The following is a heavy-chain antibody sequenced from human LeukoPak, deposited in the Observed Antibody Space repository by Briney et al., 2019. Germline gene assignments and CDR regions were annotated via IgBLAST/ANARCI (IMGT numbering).Heavy chain of an antibody. D-gene: IGHD2-15*01. V-gene: IGHV1-2*02. CDR2: INPNSGGT. CDR1: GYTFTGYY. Sequence: ASVKVSCKASGYTFTGYYMHWVRQAPGQGLEWMGWINPNSGGTNYAQKFQGRVTMTRDTSISTAYMVLSRLRSDDTAVYYCARGGVVVVVAASGSWFDPWGQGTLVTVSS. CDR3: ARGGVVVVVAASGSWFDP. J-gene: IGHJ5*02.